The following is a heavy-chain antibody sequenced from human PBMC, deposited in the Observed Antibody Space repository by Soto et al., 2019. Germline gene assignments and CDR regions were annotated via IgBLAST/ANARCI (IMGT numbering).Heavy chain of an antibody. CDR3: VRRLAVKPRYYFDY. D-gene: IGHD6-19*01. CDR1: GGSFSTVDHY. J-gene: IGHJ4*02. CDR2: IYYTGST. V-gene: IGHV4-30-4*01. Sequence: TLSLTCTVSGGSFSTVDHYCIWVRHPPGKDLEYIGYIYYTGSTYYNPSLNSRLTMSVDTSKNQFSLKLSSVTAADTAVYYCVRRLAVKPRYYFDYWGQGTLVTVSS.